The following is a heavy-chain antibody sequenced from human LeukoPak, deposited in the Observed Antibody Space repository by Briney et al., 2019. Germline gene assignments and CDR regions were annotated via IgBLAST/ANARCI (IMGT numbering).Heavy chain of an antibody. CDR2: INYVGST. D-gene: IGHD6-13*01. CDR1: GDSLTTYY. J-gene: IGHJ5*02. CDR3: ARGVTAAASS. V-gene: IGHV4-59*01. Sequence: PSETLSLTCTVSGDSLTTYYWSWIRQPPGKGREWIGYINYVGSTNYNPALKHRVSISADISKAQFTLRLRAVTAADTAVYFCARGVTAAASSWGQGTLVTVSS.